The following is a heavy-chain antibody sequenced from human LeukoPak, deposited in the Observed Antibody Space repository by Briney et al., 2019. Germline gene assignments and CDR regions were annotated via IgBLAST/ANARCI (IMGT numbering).Heavy chain of an antibody. J-gene: IGHJ4*02. CDR2: INTNTGNP. CDR3: ARFVDYDILTGYYMGEFDY. Sequence: ASVKVSCKASGYTFTSYAMNWVRQAPGQGLEWMGWINTNTGNPTYAQGFTGRFVFSLDTSVSTAYLQISSLKAEDTAVYYCARFVDYDILTGYYMGEFDYWGQGTLVTVSS. CDR1: GYTFTSYA. V-gene: IGHV7-4-1*02. D-gene: IGHD3-9*01.